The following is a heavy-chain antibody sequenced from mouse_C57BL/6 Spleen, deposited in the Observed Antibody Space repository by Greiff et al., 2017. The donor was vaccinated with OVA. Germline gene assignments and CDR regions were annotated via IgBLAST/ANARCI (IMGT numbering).Heavy chain of an antibody. CDR3: ARANYYGSSYYAMDY. V-gene: IGHV5-4*01. J-gene: IGHJ4*01. CDR1: GFTFSSYA. CDR2: ISDGGSYT. D-gene: IGHD1-1*01. Sequence: EVQGVESGGGLVKPGGSLKLSCAASGFTFSSYAMSWVRQTPEKRLEWVATISDGGSYTYYPDNVKGRFTISRDNAKNNLYLQMSHMKSEDTAMYYCARANYYGSSYYAMDYWGQGTSVTVSS.